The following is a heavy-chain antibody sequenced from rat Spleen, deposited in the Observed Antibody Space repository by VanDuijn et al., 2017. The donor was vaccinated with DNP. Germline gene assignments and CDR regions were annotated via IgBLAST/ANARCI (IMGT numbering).Heavy chain of an antibody. CDR3: ARGSGTYYWYFDF. V-gene: IGHV5-58*01. J-gene: IGHJ1*01. CDR2: INTDGYST. D-gene: IGHD4-4*01. Sequence: VVSGFTFSGYWMYWIRQAPGKGLEWVASINTDGYSTYYPDSVKGRFTISRDNARNTLYLQMNSLRSEDTATYFCARGSGTYYWYFDFWGPGTMVTVSS. CDR1: GFTFSGYW.